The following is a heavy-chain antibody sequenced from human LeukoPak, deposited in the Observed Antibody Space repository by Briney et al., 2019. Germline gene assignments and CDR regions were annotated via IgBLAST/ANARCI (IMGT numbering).Heavy chain of an antibody. CDR3: ARENTGTNAFDI. V-gene: IGHV4-59*01. CDR1: GGSISGYY. J-gene: IGHJ3*02. Sequence: SETLSLTCTVSGGSISGYYWTWIRQPPGKGLQYIGYIHDSGSTSYNPSLKSRVTISVDTSKNQFSLKLSSVTAADTAVYYCARENTGTNAFDIWGQGTMVTVSS. D-gene: IGHD4-17*01. CDR2: IHDSGST.